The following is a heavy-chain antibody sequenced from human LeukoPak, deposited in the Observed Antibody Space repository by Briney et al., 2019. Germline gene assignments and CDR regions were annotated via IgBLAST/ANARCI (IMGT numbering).Heavy chain of an antibody. CDR1: GFTFDDYG. J-gene: IGHJ4*02. D-gene: IGHD3-22*01. V-gene: IGHV3-20*04. CDR3: ARNTYYYDSSGADY. CDR2: INWNGGST. Sequence: PGGSLRLSCAASGFTFDDYGMSWVRQAPGKRLEWVSGINWNGGSTVYADSVKGRFTISRDNAKNSLYLQMNSLRAEDTALYYCARNTYYYDSSGADYWGQGTLVTVSS.